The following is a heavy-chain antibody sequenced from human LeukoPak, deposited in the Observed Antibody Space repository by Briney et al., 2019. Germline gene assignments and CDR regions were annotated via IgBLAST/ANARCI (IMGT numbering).Heavy chain of an antibody. V-gene: IGHV3-43*01. J-gene: IGHJ4*02. CDR2: ISWDGGST. D-gene: IGHD1-26*01. CDR3: AKRSGGGNLYY. Sequence: GGSLRLSCAASGFTFDDYTMHWVRHAPGKGLEWVSLISWDGGSTYYADSVKGRFTISRDNSKNSLYLQMNSLRTEDTAVYYCAKRSGGGNLYYWRQGTLVTVSS. CDR1: GFTFDDYT.